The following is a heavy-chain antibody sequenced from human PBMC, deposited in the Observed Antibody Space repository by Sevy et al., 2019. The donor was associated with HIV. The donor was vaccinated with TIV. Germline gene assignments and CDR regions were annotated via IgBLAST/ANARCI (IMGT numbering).Heavy chain of an antibody. CDR3: TCSSGSYYFDN. CDR2: IRRKANGDAT. V-gene: IGHV3-73*01. D-gene: IGHD3-10*01. J-gene: IGHJ4*02. CDR1: GFTFSGSA. Sequence: GGSLRLSCTAFGFTFSGSAMHWVRQASGKGLEWVARIRRKANGDATAYAASVKGRFTISRDDSENTAYLQMNSLKTEETAVYYCTCSSGSYYFDNWGQGTLVTVSS.